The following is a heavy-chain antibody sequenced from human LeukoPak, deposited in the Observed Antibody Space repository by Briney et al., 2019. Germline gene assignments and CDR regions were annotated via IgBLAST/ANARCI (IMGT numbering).Heavy chain of an antibody. V-gene: IGHV3-23*01. CDR3: AKSAVASYYYDSSGYYYFDY. CDR2: ISGRGGST. D-gene: IGHD3-22*01. Sequence: GGSLRLSCAASGFTFSSYAMSWVRQAPGKGLEWVSAISGRGGSTYYADSVKGRFTISRDNSKNTLYLQMNSLRAEDTAVYYCAKSAVASYYYDSSGYYYFDYWGQGTLVTVSS. CDR1: GFTFSSYA. J-gene: IGHJ4*02.